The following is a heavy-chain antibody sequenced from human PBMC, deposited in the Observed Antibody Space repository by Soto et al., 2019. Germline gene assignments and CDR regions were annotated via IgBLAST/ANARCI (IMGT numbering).Heavy chain of an antibody. D-gene: IGHD2-15*01. V-gene: IGHV3-48*02. CDR1: GFTLSSYS. CDR2: ISSSSSTI. CDR3: ARSPKVGYYYYGMDV. J-gene: IGHJ6*02. Sequence: GGSLRLSCAASGFTLSSYSMNWVRQAPGKGLEWVSYISSSSSTIYYSDSVKGRFTISRDNAKNSLYLQMNSLRDADTAVYYCARSPKVGYYYYGMDVWGQWTAVAVS.